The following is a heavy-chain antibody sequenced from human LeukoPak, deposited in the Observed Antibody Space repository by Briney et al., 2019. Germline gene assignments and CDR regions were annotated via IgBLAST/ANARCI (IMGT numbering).Heavy chain of an antibody. J-gene: IGHJ4*02. CDR1: GGSISSSSYY. CDR2: IYYSGST. CDR3: ASPGPVLRYFDWLLSGPPSFDY. D-gene: IGHD3-9*01. Sequence: SETLSLTCTVSGGSISSSSYYWGWIRQPPGKGLEWIGSIYYSGSTYYNPSLKSRVTISVDTSKNQFSLKLSSVTAADTAVYYCASPGPVLRYFDWLLSGPPSFDYWGQGTLVTVSS. V-gene: IGHV4-39*01.